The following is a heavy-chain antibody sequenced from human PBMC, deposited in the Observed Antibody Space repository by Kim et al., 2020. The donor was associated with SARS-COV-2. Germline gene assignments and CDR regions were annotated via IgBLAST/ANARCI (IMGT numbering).Heavy chain of an antibody. D-gene: IGHD1-26*01. CDR2: IYHSGST. Sequence: SETLSLTCAVSGGSISSSNWWSWVRQPPGKGLEWIGEIYHSGSTNYNPSLKSRVTISVDKSKNQFSLKLSSVTAADTAVYYCAKYSGSYGGFFFDYWGQGILVTVSS. CDR3: AKYSGSYGGFFFDY. V-gene: IGHV4-4*02. CDR1: GGSISSSNW. J-gene: IGHJ4*02.